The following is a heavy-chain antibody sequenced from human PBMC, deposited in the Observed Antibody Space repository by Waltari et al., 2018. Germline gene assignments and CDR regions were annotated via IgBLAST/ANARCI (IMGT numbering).Heavy chain of an antibody. D-gene: IGHD3-16*01. CDR3: ATGVRLYVRPFDY. CDR2: FVPEDGET. CDR1: GYTLTELS. V-gene: IGHV1-24*01. J-gene: IGHJ4*02. Sequence: QVQLVQSGAEVKKPGASVKVSCKVSGYTLTELSMQWVRQDPGKGLEGMGGFVPEDGETIYAQKFQGRVTMTEDTSTDTAYMDLSSLRSEDTAVYYCATGVRLYVRPFDYWGQGTLVTVSS.